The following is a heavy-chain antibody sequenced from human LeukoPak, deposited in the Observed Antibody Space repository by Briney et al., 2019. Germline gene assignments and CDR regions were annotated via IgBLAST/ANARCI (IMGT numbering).Heavy chain of an antibody. Sequence: SETLSLTCTVSGGSISSYYWSWIRQPPGKGLEWIGYIYYSGSTNYNPSLKSRVTKSVDTSKNQFSLKLSSVTAADTAVYYCVRDSPRGPDYWGQGTLVTVSS. D-gene: IGHD3-10*01. V-gene: IGHV4-59*01. CDR1: GGSISSYY. J-gene: IGHJ4*02. CDR3: VRDSPRGPDY. CDR2: IYYSGST.